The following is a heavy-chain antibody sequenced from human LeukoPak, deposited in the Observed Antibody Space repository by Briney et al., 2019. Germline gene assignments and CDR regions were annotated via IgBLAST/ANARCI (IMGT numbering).Heavy chain of an antibody. Sequence: PGGSLRLSCAASGFTFSSYAMSWVRQAPGKGLEWVSAISGSGGSTYYADSVKGRFTISRDNSKHTLYLQMNSLRAEDTAVYYCARDVLFCSGGSCYSEYFDYWGQGTLVTVSS. V-gene: IGHV3-23*01. J-gene: IGHJ4*02. D-gene: IGHD2-15*01. CDR2: ISGSGGST. CDR1: GFTFSSYA. CDR3: ARDVLFCSGGSCYSEYFDY.